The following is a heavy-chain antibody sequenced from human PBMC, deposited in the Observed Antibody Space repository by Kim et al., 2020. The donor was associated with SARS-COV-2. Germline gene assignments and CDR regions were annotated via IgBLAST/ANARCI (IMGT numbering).Heavy chain of an antibody. CDR1: GGSISSSSYY. J-gene: IGHJ4*02. CDR2: IYYSGST. Sequence: SETLSLTCTVSGGSISSSSYYWGWIRQPPGKGLEWIGSIYYSGSTYYNPSLKSRVTISVDTPKNQFSLKLSSVTAADTAVYYCARRAPRSPFDYWGQGTLVTVSS. V-gene: IGHV4-39*01. CDR3: ARRAPRSPFDY.